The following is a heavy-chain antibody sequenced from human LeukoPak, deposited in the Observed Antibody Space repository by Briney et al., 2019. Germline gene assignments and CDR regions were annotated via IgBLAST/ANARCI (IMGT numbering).Heavy chain of an antibody. CDR1: GGSISSSGYY. Sequence: PSETLSLTCTVSGGSISSSGYYWGWIRQPPGKGLEWIGSVDYTGITSHSPSLKSRVTISVDTSKNQFSLKVSSVSAADTGVYYCARGRGRQWLVEHKRSGWFDPWGQGTLVTVSS. CDR3: ARGRGRQWLVEHKRSGWFDP. D-gene: IGHD6-19*01. CDR2: VDYTGIT. J-gene: IGHJ5*02. V-gene: IGHV4-39*01.